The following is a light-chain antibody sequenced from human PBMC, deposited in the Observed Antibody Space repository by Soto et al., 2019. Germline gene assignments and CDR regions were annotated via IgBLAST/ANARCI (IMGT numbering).Light chain of an antibody. CDR2: GAS. CDR1: QSVNSN. CDR3: QKYNNWPPIT. J-gene: IGKJ5*01. V-gene: IGKV3-15*01. Sequence: EIVMTQSPATLSVSPGERATLSCRASQSVNSNLAWYQQRPAQAPRLLIYGASTRATGIPARFSGSGSGTEFTLTISSLQSEDFAVYYCQKYNNWPPITLGQGTRLEIK.